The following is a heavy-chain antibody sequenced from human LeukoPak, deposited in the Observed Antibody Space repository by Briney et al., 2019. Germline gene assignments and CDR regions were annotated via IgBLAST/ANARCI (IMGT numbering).Heavy chain of an antibody. Sequence: GGSLRLSCAASGFTFSSYWMAWVRHAPGKGLELVASIKQDGSEKYCVDSVKGRFTISRDNANNSLYLQMNSLRADDTAVYYCARDIGLRKAAPPGWFDPWGQGALVTVSS. J-gene: IGHJ5*02. CDR2: IKQDGSEK. CDR3: ARDIGLRKAAPPGWFDP. V-gene: IGHV3-7*01. CDR1: GFTFSSYW. D-gene: IGHD6-6*01.